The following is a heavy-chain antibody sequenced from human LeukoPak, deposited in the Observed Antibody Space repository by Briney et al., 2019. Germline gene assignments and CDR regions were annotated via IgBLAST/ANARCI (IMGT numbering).Heavy chain of an antibody. J-gene: IGHJ4*02. V-gene: IGHV1-8*01. CDR2: MNPNSGNT. D-gene: IGHD2-15*01. Sequence: ASVKVSCKASGYTFTSYDINWVRQATGQGLEWMGWMNPNSGNTGYAQKFQGRVTMTRDTSISTAYMELSRLRSDDTAVYYCARGSGRWVVVAAAIGYWGQGTLVTVSS. CDR1: GYTFTSYD. CDR3: ARGSGRWVVVAAAIGY.